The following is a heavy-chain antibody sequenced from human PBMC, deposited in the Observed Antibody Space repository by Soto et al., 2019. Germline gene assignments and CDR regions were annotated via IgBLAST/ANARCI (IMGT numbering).Heavy chain of an antibody. CDR2: ISGSGGST. CDR1: GFTFDSYA. Sequence: GGSLRLSCAASGFTFDSYAMSWVRQAPGKGLEWVSAISGSGGSTYYADSVKGRFTISRDNSKNTLYLQMNSLRAEDTAVYYCAKDLDYSNYETNSFDYCGQGPLVTVSS. CDR3: AKDLDYSNYETNSFDY. J-gene: IGHJ4*02. V-gene: IGHV3-23*01. D-gene: IGHD4-4*01.